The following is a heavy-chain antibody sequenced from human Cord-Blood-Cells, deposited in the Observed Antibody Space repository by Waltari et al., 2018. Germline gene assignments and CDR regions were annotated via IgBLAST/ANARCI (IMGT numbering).Heavy chain of an antibody. D-gene: IGHD2-21*01. CDR3: ATWAGWGWIDWYFDL. J-gene: IGHJ2*01. CDR1: GFTFSSYE. Sequence: EVQLVESGGGLVQPGGSLRLSCAASGFTFSSYEMNWAREAPGKGLEWVSYISSSGSTIYYADSVKGRFTISRDNAKNSLYLQMNSLRAEDTAVYYCATWAGWGWIDWYFDLWGRGTLVTVSS. CDR2: ISSSGSTI. V-gene: IGHV3-48*03.